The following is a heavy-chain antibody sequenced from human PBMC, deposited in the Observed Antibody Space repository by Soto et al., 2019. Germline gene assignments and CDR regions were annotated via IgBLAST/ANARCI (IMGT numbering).Heavy chain of an antibody. CDR2: IIPILGIA. Sequence: ASVKVSCEASESTFSSYTISWVRQAPGQGHEWMGRIIPILGIANYAQKFQGRVTITADKSTSTAYMELSSLRSEDTAVYYCARIITMVRGPLTYYYYYGMDVWGQGTTVTVSS. CDR1: ESTFSSYT. D-gene: IGHD3-10*01. J-gene: IGHJ6*02. CDR3: ARIITMVRGPLTYYYYYGMDV. V-gene: IGHV1-69*02.